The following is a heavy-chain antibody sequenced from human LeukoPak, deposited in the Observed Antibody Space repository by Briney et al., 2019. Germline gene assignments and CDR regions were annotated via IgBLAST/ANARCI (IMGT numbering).Heavy chain of an antibody. CDR1: GGTFSSYA. CDR2: IIPIFGTA. CDR3: ASSRIVGAIDYYYYMDV. Sequence: ASVKVSCKASGGTFSSYAISWVRQAPGQGLEWMGGIIPIFGTANYAQKFQGRVTITTDESTSTAYMELSSLRSEDTAVYYCASSRIVGAIDYYYYMDVWGKGTTVTVSS. V-gene: IGHV1-69*05. J-gene: IGHJ6*03. D-gene: IGHD1-26*01.